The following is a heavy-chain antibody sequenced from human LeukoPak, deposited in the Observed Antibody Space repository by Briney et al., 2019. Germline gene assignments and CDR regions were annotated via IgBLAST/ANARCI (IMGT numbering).Heavy chain of an antibody. V-gene: IGHV4-34*01. CDR3: ARDIRRGLGAYLGYFDY. CDR1: GGSLSGYY. J-gene: IGHJ4*02. D-gene: IGHD2/OR15-2a*01. CDR2: INHSGST. Sequence: SETLSLTCAVSGGSLSGYYWNWIRQSPGKGLEWIGEINHSGSTNYNPSLKSRVTISVDTSKNQFSLKLSSVTAADTAVYYCARDIRRGLGAYLGYFDYWGRGTLVTVSS.